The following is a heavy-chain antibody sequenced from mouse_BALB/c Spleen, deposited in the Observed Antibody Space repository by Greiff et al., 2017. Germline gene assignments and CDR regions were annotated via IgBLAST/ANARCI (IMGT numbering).Heavy chain of an antibody. Sequence: VQLQQSGPGLVKPSQSLSLTCTVTGYSITSDYAWNWIRQFPGNKLEWMGYISYSGSTSYNPSLKSRISITRDTSKNQFFLQLNSVTTEDTATYYCARSPNYWYFDVWGAGTTVTVSS. V-gene: IGHV3-2*02. CDR3: ARSPNYWYFDV. CDR2: ISYSGST. CDR1: GYSITSDYA. J-gene: IGHJ1*01.